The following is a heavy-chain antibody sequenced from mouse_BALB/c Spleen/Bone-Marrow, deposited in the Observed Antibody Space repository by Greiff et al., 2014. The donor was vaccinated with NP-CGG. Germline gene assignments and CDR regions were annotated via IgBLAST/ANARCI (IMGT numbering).Heavy chain of an antibody. Sequence: EVQLQESGPDLVKPGASVKISCKTSGYTYTEYTMHWVRQSHGKSLEWIGGINPNNGGTTYNQKFKGKATLTVDKSSSTAYMELRSLTSEVSAVYYCAALYGIVFDYWGQGTTLTVSS. V-gene: IGHV1-18*01. CDR2: INPNNGGT. CDR3: AALYGIVFDY. D-gene: IGHD2-1*01. CDR1: GYTYTEYT. J-gene: IGHJ2*01.